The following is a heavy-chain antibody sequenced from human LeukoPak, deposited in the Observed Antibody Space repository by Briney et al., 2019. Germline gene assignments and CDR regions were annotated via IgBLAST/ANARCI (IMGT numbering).Heavy chain of an antibody. D-gene: IGHD6-13*01. CDR2: ISGSGDST. V-gene: IGHV3-23*01. J-gene: IGHJ5*02. CDR1: GFTFSSYA. CDR3: TNSWTTGSSPFGFDP. Sequence: PGGSLRLSCAASGFTFSSYAMSWVRQAPGKGLEWVSIISGSGDSTYYADSVKGRFTISRDNSKNTLYLQMNSLRAEDTALYYCTNSWTTGSSPFGFDPWGQGTLVTVSS.